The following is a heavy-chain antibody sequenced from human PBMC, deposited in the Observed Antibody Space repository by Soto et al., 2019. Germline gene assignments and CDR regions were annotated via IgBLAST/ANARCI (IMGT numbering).Heavy chain of an antibody. CDR3: ARTNTAMVVNWFVP. D-gene: IGHD5-18*01. CDR1: GFSLSNARMG. CDR2: IFSNDEK. Sequence: QVTLKESGPVLVKPTETLTLTCTVSGFSLSNARMGVSWIRQPPGKALEWLAHIFSNDEKSYSTSLKIRLTISQDTSDSQLVLTMTNMDPVDTATYYCARTNTAMVVNWFVPWVQGTLVTVSS. V-gene: IGHV2-26*01. J-gene: IGHJ5*02.